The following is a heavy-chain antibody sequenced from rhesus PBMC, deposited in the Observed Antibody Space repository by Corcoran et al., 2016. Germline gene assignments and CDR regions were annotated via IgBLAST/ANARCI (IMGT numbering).Heavy chain of an antibody. CDR1: GYSISSGYG. CDR2: IGGSSGST. D-gene: IGHD6-25*01. Sequence: QVQLQASGPGLVKPSETLSLTCAVPGYSISSGYGWSWIRQPPGKGLGWIGWIGGSSGSTNYNPSLKSRVTISKDTSKNQFSLKLSSVTTADTAVYYCARVEYSGSWGLFDYWGQGVLVTVSS. J-gene: IGHJ4*01. V-gene: IGHV4-127*01. CDR3: ARVEYSGSWGLFDY.